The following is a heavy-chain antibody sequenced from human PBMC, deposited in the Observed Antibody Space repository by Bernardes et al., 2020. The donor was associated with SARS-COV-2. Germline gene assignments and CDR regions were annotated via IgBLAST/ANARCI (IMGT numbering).Heavy chain of an antibody. Sequence: GGSLRLSCAASGFTFSSYAMSWVRQAPGKGLEWVSVISGNSRNAFYGGSVRGRFTTSRDNSKNTLFLEMNNLTAEDTATYYCAKEVVRGIRDYHFYYGLDVWGQGTTVTVSS. J-gene: IGHJ6*02. CDR1: GFTFSSYA. D-gene: IGHD3-10*01. V-gene: IGHV3-23*01. CDR3: AKEVVRGIRDYHFYYGLDV. CDR2: ISGNSRNA.